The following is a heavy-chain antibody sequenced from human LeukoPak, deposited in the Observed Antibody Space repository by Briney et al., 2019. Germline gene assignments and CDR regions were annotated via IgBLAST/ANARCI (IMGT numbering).Heavy chain of an antibody. V-gene: IGHV4-39*07. CDR1: GGSISSSSYY. CDR2: IYYSGST. D-gene: IGHD5-18*01. CDR3: ARGVTRAYYFDY. J-gene: IGHJ4*02. Sequence: SETLSLTCTVSGGSISSSSYYWGWLRQPPGKGLEWIGSIYYSGSTYYNPSLKSRVTISVDTSKNQFSLKLSSVTAADTAVYYCARGVTRAYYFDYWGQGTLVTVSS.